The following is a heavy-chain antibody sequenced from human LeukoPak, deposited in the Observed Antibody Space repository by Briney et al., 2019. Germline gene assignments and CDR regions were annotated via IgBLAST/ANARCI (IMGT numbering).Heavy chain of an antibody. CDR3: ARDSSGHFDY. D-gene: IGHD6-19*01. Sequence: ASVKVSCKASGYTFSRYYMHWVRQAPGQGLEWMGIINPSGGSTSYVHKFQGRVTMTRDTSTSTVYMELSSLRSEDTAVYYCARDSSGHFDYWAREPWSPSPQ. CDR2: INPSGGST. V-gene: IGHV1-46*01. CDR1: GYTFSRYY. J-gene: IGHJ4*02.